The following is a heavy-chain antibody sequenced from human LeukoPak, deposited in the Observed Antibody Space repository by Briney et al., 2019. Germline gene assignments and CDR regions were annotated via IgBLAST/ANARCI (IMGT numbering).Heavy chain of an antibody. CDR1: GGSISSSSYY. J-gene: IGHJ6*03. Sequence: SETLSLTCTVSGGSISSSSYYWGWIRQPPGRGLEWIGSIYYSGSTYYNPSLKSRVTISVDTSKNQFSLKLSSVTAADTAVYYCALIGPFYYYYMDVWGKGTTVTASS. CDR2: IYYSGST. V-gene: IGHV4-39*01. CDR3: ALIGPFYYYYMDV.